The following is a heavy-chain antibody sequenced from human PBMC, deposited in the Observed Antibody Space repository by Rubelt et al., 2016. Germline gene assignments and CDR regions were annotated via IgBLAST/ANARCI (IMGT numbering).Heavy chain of an antibody. D-gene: IGHD1-14*01. Sequence: EEQLVQSGAEVKEPGESLKISCKQSGYDFTDHWIGWVRQMPGKDLEWMGITQPGDSLTKYSPSFRGQVTISADKTITTAYLQWSVLRASDNAMYYCVRHNLWAFDIWGQGTMVTVSS. CDR2: TQPGDSLT. CDR3: VRHNLWAFDI. CDR1: GYDFTDHW. J-gene: IGHJ3*02. V-gene: IGHV5-51*01.